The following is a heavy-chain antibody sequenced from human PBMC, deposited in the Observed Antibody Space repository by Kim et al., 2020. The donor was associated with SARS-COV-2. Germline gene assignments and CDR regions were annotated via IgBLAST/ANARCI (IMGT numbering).Heavy chain of an antibody. CDR3: ASDDYGDQRIFDY. Sequence: HTPSLQSRVPLSVDTSKNQFSLKLSSVTAADTAVYYCASDDYGDQRIFDYWGQGTLVTVSS. V-gene: IGHV4-39*01. J-gene: IGHJ4*02. D-gene: IGHD4-17*01.